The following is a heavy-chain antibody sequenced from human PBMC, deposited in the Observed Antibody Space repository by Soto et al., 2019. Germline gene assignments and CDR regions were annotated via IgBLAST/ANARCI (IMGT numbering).Heavy chain of an antibody. D-gene: IGHD2-21*02. V-gene: IGHV1-69*06. Sequence: QVQLVQSGTEVKKPGSSVKVSCKASGGTFSSYAITWVRQAPGQGLEYMGGIIPFLGTTYYAQKFQGRVTITADKSTNIAYMELSRLRLEDTAVYYCASFYCGGDCYSLLRYWGQGTLVTVSS. J-gene: IGHJ4*02. CDR2: IIPFLGTT. CDR1: GGTFSSYA. CDR3: ASFYCGGDCYSLLRY.